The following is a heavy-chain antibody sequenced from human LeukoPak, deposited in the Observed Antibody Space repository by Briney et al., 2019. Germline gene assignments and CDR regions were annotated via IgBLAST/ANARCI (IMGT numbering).Heavy chain of an antibody. CDR1: GGSFGGYH. V-gene: IGHV4-34*01. D-gene: IGHD2/OR15-2a*01. CDR3: ARGSYYFHSSDTHYYYYYMDV. Sequence: SETLSVTCAVYGGSFGGYHWTWIRQPPGMGLEWIGEINHRGSTNYNASLKSRLTISADTSKNQFSLKVSSVTAADAAVYYCARGSYYFHSSDTHYYYYYMDVWGEGATVTVSS. CDR2: INHRGST. J-gene: IGHJ6*03.